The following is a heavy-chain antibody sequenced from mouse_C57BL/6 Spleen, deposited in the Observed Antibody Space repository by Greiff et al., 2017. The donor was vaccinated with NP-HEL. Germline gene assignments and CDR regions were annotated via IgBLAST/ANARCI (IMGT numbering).Heavy chain of an antibody. D-gene: IGHD1-1*01. Sequence: EVKLMESGGGLVKPGGSLKLSCAASGFTFSSYAMSWVRQTPEKRLEWVATISDGGSYTYYPDNVKGRFTISRDNAKNNLYLQMSHLKSEDTAMYYCARGGDYGTWYFDVWGTGTTVTVSS. CDR2: ISDGGSYT. V-gene: IGHV5-4*03. CDR1: GFTFSSYA. J-gene: IGHJ1*03. CDR3: ARGGDYGTWYFDV.